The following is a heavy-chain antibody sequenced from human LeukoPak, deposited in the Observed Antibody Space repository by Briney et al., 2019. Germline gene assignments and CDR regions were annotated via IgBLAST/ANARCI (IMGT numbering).Heavy chain of an antibody. J-gene: IGHJ4*02. D-gene: IGHD3-3*01. V-gene: IGHV4-34*01. Sequence: SETLSLTCAVYDGPFSGYYWSWIRQPPGKGLEWIGEINHSGSTNYNPSLKSRVTISVDTSKNQFSLKLSSVTAADTAVYYCARDRAYYDFWSGPNYFDYWGQGTLVTVSS. CDR1: DGPFSGYY. CDR2: INHSGST. CDR3: ARDRAYYDFWSGPNYFDY.